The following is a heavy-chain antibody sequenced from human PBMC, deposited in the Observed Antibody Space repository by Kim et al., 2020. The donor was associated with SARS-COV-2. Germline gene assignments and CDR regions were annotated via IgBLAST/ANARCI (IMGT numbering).Heavy chain of an antibody. CDR1: GFTFSSYG. V-gene: IGHV3-33*06. D-gene: IGHD3-10*01. CDR2: IWYDGSNK. J-gene: IGHJ4*02. Sequence: GGSLRLSCAASGFTFSSYGMHWVRQAPGKGLEWVAVIWYDGSNKYYADSVKGRFTISRDNSKNTLYLQMNSLRAEDTAVYYCAKDRGLGLVRGVIIRNYFDYWGQGTLVTVSS. CDR3: AKDRGLGLVRGVIIRNYFDY.